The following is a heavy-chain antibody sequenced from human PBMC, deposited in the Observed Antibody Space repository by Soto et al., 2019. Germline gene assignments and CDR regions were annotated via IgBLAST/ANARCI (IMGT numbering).Heavy chain of an antibody. Sequence: GASVKVSCKASGYTLTGYYMHWVRQDPGQGLEWMGWINPNSGGTNYAQKFQGRVTMTRDTSISTAYMELSRLRSDDTAVYYCARVLRNYYYGMDVWGQGTTVTVSS. D-gene: IGHD3-10*01. CDR3: ARVLRNYYYGMDV. J-gene: IGHJ6*02. CDR1: GYTLTGYY. V-gene: IGHV1-2*02. CDR2: INPNSGGT.